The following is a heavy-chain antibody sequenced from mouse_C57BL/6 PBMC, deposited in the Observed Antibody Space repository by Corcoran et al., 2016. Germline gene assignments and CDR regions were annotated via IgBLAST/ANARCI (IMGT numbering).Heavy chain of an antibody. V-gene: IGHV1-26*01. CDR1: GYTFTDYY. CDR2: INPNNGGT. CDR3: ARRTPYYYGKGDY. J-gene: IGHJ4*01. Sequence: EVQLQQSGPELVKPGASVKISCKASGYTFTDYYMNWVKQSHGKSLEWIGDINPNNGGTSYNQKFKGKATLTVDKSSSTAYMELRSLTSEDSAVYYCARRTPYYYGKGDYWGQGTSVTVSS. D-gene: IGHD1-1*01.